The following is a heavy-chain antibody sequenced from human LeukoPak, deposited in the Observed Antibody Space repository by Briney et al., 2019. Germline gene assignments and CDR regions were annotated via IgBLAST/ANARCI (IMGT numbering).Heavy chain of an antibody. V-gene: IGHV3-23*01. Sequence: PGGSLRLSCAASGFTFSSYAMSWVRQAPGKGLEWVSAISGSGGSTYYADSVKGRFTISRDNSKNTLYLQMNSLRAEDTAVYYCAKSSLTGYYFCPFDYWGQGTLVTVPS. D-gene: IGHD3-9*01. J-gene: IGHJ4*02. CDR3: AKSSLTGYYFCPFDY. CDR2: ISGSGGST. CDR1: GFTFSSYA.